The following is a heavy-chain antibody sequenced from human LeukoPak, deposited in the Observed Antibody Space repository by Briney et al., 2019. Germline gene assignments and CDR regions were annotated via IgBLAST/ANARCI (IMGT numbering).Heavy chain of an antibody. CDR3: ARARVYDYVWGSYRPNWFDP. V-gene: IGHV4-34*01. CDR2: INHSGST. J-gene: IGHJ5*02. Sequence: SETLSLTCAVYGGSSSGYYWSWIRQPPGKGLEWIGEINHSGSTNYNPSLKSRVTISVDTSKNQFSLKLSSVTAADTAVYYCARARVYDYVWGSYRPNWFDPWGQGTLVTVSS. CDR1: GGSSSGYY. D-gene: IGHD3-16*02.